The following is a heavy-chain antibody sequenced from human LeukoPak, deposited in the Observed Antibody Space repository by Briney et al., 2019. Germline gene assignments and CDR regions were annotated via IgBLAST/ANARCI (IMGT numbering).Heavy chain of an antibody. CDR1: GFTFDDYA. CDR2: INWNGRIT. J-gene: IGHJ6*03. CDR3: ARGSVQLWLRDTYYYMDV. Sequence: GGSLRLSCAASGFTFDDYAMNWVRQVPGRGLEWVSGINWNGRITEYADSVKDRFTISRQNTKNSLYLYMNNLGGEDTALYFCARGSVQLWLRDTYYYMDVWGKGNTVTVSS. D-gene: IGHD5-18*01. V-gene: IGHV3-20*04.